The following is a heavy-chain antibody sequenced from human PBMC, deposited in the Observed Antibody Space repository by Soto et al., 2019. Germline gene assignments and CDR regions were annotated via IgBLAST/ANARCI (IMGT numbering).Heavy chain of an antibody. V-gene: IGHV3-30*03. CDR2: ISYDGSNK. CDR1: GFTFSSYG. Sequence: PGGSLRLSCAASGFTFSSYGMHWVRQAPGKGLEWVAVISYDGSNKYYADSVKGRFTISRDNSKNTLYLQMNSLRAEDTAVYYCARGGSSSSSGYYYGMDVWGQGTTVTVSS. CDR3: ARGGSSSSSGYYYGMDV. D-gene: IGHD6-6*01. J-gene: IGHJ6*02.